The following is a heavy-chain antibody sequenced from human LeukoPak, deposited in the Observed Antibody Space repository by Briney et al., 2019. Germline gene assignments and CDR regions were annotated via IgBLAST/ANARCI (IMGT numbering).Heavy chain of an antibody. Sequence: GESLKISCKGSGYSFTSYWIGWVRQMPGKGLVWMGIIYPGDSDTRYSPSFQGQVTISADKSISTAYLQWSSLKASDTAMYYCARTIFGVVTKYNWFDPWGQGTLVTVSS. CDR2: IYPGDSDT. CDR3: ARTIFGVVTKYNWFDP. J-gene: IGHJ5*02. D-gene: IGHD3-3*01. V-gene: IGHV5-51*01. CDR1: GYSFTSYW.